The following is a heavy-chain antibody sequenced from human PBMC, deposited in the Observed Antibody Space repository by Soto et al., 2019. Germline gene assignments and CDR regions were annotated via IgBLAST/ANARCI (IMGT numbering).Heavy chain of an antibody. Sequence: QVPLVQSGAEVKKPGSSVKVSCKASGGTFSSYAISWVRQAPGQGLEWMGGIIPIFGTANYAQKFQGRVTMTADESKSTAYMELSSLRSEDTAVYYCAREVGSGWYGGYFDYWGQGTLFTVSS. J-gene: IGHJ4*02. CDR2: IIPIFGTA. D-gene: IGHD6-19*01. CDR1: GGTFSSYA. CDR3: AREVGSGWYGGYFDY. V-gene: IGHV1-69*01.